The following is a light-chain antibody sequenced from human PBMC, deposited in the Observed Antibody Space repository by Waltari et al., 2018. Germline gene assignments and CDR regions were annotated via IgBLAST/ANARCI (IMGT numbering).Light chain of an antibody. CDR1: QSVSNF. CDR3: QRRTNGLT. J-gene: IGKJ4*01. CDR2: DAF. Sequence: EIVLTQSSSTLSLSPGESATLSCRASQSVSNFLAWYQQKPGQAPRLLIYDAFNRATGIPARFSGSGSGTDFTLTISSLEPEDFAVYYCQRRTNGLTFGGGTKVEIK. V-gene: IGKV3-11*01.